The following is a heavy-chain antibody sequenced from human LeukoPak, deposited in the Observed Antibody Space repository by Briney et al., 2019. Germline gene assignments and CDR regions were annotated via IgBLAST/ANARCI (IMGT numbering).Heavy chain of an antibody. J-gene: IGHJ6*03. V-gene: IGHV4-39*07. CDR3: ARAAREGGYYYYYYMDV. Sequence: SETLSLTCTVSGGSISSSSYYWGWIRQPPGKGLEWIGSIYYSGSTNYNPSLKSRVTISVDTSKNQFSLKLSSVTAADTAVYYCARAAREGGYYYYYYMDVWGKGTTVTVSS. CDR2: IYYSGST. CDR1: GGSISSSSYY. D-gene: IGHD6-6*01.